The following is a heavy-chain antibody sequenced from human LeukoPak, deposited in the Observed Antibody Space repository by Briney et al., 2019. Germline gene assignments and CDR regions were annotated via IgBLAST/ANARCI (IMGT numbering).Heavy chain of an antibody. D-gene: IGHD2-8*01. CDR2: MNPNSGNT. Sequence: ASVKVSCKAPGYTFTSYDINWVRQATGQGLEWMGWMNPNSGNTGYAQKFQGRVAMTRNTSISTAYMELSSLRSEDTAVYYCARGSGYCTNGVCYFWFDPWGQGTLVTVSS. J-gene: IGHJ5*02. CDR3: ARGSGYCTNGVCYFWFDP. CDR1: GYTFTSYD. V-gene: IGHV1-8*01.